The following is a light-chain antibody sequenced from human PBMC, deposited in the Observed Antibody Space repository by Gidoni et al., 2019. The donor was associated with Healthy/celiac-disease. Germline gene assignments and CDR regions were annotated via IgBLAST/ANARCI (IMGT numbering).Light chain of an antibody. CDR1: SGSIASNY. Sequence: NFMLTQPHSVSESPGKTVTISCTRSSGSIASNYVQWYQQRPGSAPTTVIYEDNQRPPGVPDRFSGSSDSSSNSASLTISGLKTEDEADYYCQSYDSSTPAVGFGGGTKLTVL. CDR3: QSYDSSTPAVG. J-gene: IGLJ2*01. V-gene: IGLV6-57*04. CDR2: EDN.